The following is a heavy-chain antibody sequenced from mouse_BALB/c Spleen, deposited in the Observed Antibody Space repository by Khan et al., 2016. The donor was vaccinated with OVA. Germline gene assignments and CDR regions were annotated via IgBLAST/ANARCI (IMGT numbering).Heavy chain of an antibody. CDR3: SRLGSSYGNTCVY. CDR1: GYTLANYW. J-gene: IGHJ2*01. Sequence: QVQLQQSGAELAKPGASVKMSCKASGYTLANYWMHWVKQRPGQGLDWIGYINPSTGYTDYNQKFKDKATLTADKSSSTAYIHLSSLTSEDSAVYYCSRLGSSYGNTCVYWGQGTTLTVSS. D-gene: IGHD1-1*01. V-gene: IGHV1-7*01. CDR2: INPSTGYT.